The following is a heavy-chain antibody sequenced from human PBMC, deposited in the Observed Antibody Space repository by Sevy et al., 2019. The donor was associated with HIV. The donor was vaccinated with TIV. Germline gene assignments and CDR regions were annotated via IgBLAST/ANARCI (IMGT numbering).Heavy chain of an antibody. CDR2: IYYSGST. Sequence: SETLSLTCTVSGGSISSSSYYWGWIRQPPGKGLEWIGSIYYSGSTYYNPSLKSRVTISVDTSKNQFSLKLSSVTAADTAVYYCATDIVVVPVAEEGVCDYWGQGTLVTVSS. CDR1: GGSISSSSYY. D-gene: IGHD2-2*01. CDR3: ATDIVVVPVAEEGVCDY. J-gene: IGHJ4*02. V-gene: IGHV4-39*01.